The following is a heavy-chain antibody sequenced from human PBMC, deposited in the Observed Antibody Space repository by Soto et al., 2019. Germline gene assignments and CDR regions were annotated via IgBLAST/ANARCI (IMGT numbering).Heavy chain of an antibody. CDR2: ISGSGGST. D-gene: IGHD3-16*02. Sequence: GGSLSLSCAVFGFTFNSIAMSWVRQAPGQGREWVSAISGSGGSTYYADSVKGRFTIARDNSKNTLYLQMNSLRAEDTAVYYCAKDLPSFNSDPWGQGTLVTVSS. CDR1: GFTFNSIA. CDR3: AKDLPSFNSDP. V-gene: IGHV3-23*01. J-gene: IGHJ5*02.